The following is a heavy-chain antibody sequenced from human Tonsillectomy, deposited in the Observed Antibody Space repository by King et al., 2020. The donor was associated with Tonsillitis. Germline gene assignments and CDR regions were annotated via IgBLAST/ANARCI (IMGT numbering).Heavy chain of an antibody. CDR1: GFTFSSYW. CDR2: IKQVGSEE. D-gene: IGHD3-22*01. V-gene: IGHV3-7*01. Sequence: VQLVESGGGLVQPGGSLRLSCAASGFTFSSYWMSWVRQAPGKGLEWVANIKQVGSEEYSVASVTGLFTISRDNAKNSLYLQMNSLRAEDAAVYYCARLTCYYDSGGYPYRYFEIWGRGTLVTVSS. J-gene: IGHJ2*01. CDR3: ARLTCYYDSGGYPYRYFEI.